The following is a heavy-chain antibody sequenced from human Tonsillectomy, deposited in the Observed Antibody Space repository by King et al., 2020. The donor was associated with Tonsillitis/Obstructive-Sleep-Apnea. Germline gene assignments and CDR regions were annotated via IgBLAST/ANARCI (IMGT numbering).Heavy chain of an antibody. V-gene: IGHV3-11*05. CDR1: GFTFSDYY. D-gene: IGHD2-2*01. CDR2: ISSSSRYT. CDR3: ARVDTSFTAMLDY. J-gene: IGHJ4*02. Sequence: VQLVESGGGLVKPGGSLRLSCAAAGFTFSDYYMSWIRQAPGKGLEWGSYISSSSRYTNYADSVKGRFTISRDNAKNSLYLQMNSLRAEDTAVYYCARVDTSFTAMLDYWGQGTLVTVSS.